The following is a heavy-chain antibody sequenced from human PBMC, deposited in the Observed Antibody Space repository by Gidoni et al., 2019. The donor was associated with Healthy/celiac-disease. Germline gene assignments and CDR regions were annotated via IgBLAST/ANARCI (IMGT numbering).Heavy chain of an antibody. CDR1: GFTFRSYA. J-gene: IGHJ5*02. CDR2: ISGSGGST. D-gene: IGHD6-19*01. V-gene: IGHV3-23*01. Sequence: EVQLLESGGGLVQPGGSLRLSCAASGFTFRSYAMSWVRQAPGKGLEWVSAISGSGGSTYDADSVKGRFTISRDNSKNTLYLQMNSLRAEDTAVYYCAKDLRRGIAVAGSGLDWFDPWGQGTLVTVSS. CDR3: AKDLRRGIAVAGSGLDWFDP.